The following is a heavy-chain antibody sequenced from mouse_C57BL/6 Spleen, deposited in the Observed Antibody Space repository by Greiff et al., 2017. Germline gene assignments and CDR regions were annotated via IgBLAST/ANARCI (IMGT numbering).Heavy chain of an antibody. J-gene: IGHJ3*01. Sequence: QVQLKESGAELARPGASVKLSCEASGYTFTSYGISWVKQRTGQGLEWIGEIYPRSGNTYYNEKFKGKATLTADKSSSTAYMELRSLTSEDSAVYFCASQFAYWGQGTLVTVSA. CDR1: GYTFTSYG. V-gene: IGHV1-81*01. CDR2: IYPRSGNT. CDR3: ASQFAY.